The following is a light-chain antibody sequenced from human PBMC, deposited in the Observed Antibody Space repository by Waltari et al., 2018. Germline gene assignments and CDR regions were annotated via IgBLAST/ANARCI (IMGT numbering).Light chain of an antibody. V-gene: IGKV4-1*01. CDR2: WAS. CDR1: QSVLDRSNTKNY. CDR3: QQYYTTPIT. J-gene: IGKJ4*01. Sequence: DIVMTQSPDPLAVSLGERATINCKSSQSVLDRSNTKNYLAWYQQKPGQPPKLFIYWASTRESGVPDRFSGSGSGTDFTLTISSLQAEDVAVYYCQQYYTTPITFGGGTKVEIK.